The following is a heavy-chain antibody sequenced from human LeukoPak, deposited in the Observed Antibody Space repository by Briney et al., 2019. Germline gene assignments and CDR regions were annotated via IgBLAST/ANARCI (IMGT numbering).Heavy chain of an antibody. D-gene: IGHD3-22*01. CDR1: GFTFSSYS. CDR2: ISSSSGYI. CDR3: ARETADSSGYYYYFDY. V-gene: IGHV3-21*01. Sequence: GGSLRLSCAASGFTFSSYSMNWVRQAPGKGLEWVSSISSSSGYIYYADSVKGRFTISRDNAKNSLYLQMNSLRAEDTAVYYCARETADSSGYYYYFDYWGQGTLVTVSS. J-gene: IGHJ4*02.